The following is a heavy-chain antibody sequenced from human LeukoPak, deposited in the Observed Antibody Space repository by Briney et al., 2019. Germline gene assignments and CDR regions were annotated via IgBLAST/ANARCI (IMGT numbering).Heavy chain of an antibody. J-gene: IGHJ5*02. CDR1: GGSISSHY. V-gene: IGHV4-59*11. D-gene: IGHD3-22*01. CDR3: ARLYDSSGYTNWLDP. Sequence: PSETLSLTRTVSGGSISSHYWSWIRPPPGEGLERIGYIYYSGSSKYNPSLKSRVTISVDTSKNQFSLKLSSVTAADTAVYYCARLYDSSGYTNWLDPWGQGTLVTVSS. CDR2: IYYSGSS.